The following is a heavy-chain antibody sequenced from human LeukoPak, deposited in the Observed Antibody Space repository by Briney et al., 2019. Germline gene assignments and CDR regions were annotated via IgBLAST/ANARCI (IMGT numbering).Heavy chain of an antibody. CDR1: GFTFSSYA. Sequence: PGGSLRLSCAASGFTFSSYAMSWVRQAPGKGLEWVSAICNSGRSTYYADSVKGRFTISRDNSKNTLYLQMNSLRAEDTAVYYCAKDLWSGGSCCDAFDIWGQGTMVTVSS. CDR2: ICNSGRST. CDR3: AKDLWSGGSCCDAFDI. J-gene: IGHJ3*02. D-gene: IGHD2-15*01. V-gene: IGHV3-23*01.